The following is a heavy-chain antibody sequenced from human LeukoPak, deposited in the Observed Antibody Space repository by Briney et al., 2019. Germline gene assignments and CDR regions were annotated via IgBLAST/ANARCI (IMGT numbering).Heavy chain of an antibody. J-gene: IGHJ6*02. Sequence: GRSLRLSCAASGFTFSSYGMHWVRQAPGKGLEWVAVILYDGSNKYYADSVKGRFTISRDNSKNTLYLQMNSLRAEDTAVYYCAKTYSSSSLYYYGMDVWGQGTTVTVSS. CDR1: GFTFSSYG. V-gene: IGHV3-30*18. CDR3: AKTYSSSSLYYYGMDV. CDR2: ILYDGSNK. D-gene: IGHD6-13*01.